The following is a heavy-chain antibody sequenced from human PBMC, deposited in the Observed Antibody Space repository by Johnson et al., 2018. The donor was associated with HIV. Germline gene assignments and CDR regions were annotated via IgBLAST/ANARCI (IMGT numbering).Heavy chain of an antibody. Sequence: VQLVESGGGLVQPGGSLRLSCAASGFSFSDYYMNWVRQAPGKGLEWVSYISSSGTNINYADSVKGRFTISRDNAKNSLYLQMNSLRAEDTAVYYCARERATLWFRASGAAFDIWGQGTMVTVSS. D-gene: IGHD3-10*01. CDR1: GFSFSDYY. V-gene: IGHV3-11*04. CDR3: ARERATLWFRASGAAFDI. J-gene: IGHJ3*02. CDR2: ISSSGTNI.